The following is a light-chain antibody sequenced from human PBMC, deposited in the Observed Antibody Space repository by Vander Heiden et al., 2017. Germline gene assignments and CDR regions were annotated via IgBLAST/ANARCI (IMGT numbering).Light chain of an antibody. CDR3: QQSHRTPRT. Sequence: DTQMTHSTSPLSASVGDRVTITCLANRYSSTSLNWYQQKPGKAPNLLISGASSLQSGVPSRFSGSGSGTDFTLVISNLQPEDFATYYCQQSHRTPRTFGPGTKVEIK. V-gene: IGKV1-39*01. CDR2: GAS. CDR1: RYSSTS. J-gene: IGKJ3*01.